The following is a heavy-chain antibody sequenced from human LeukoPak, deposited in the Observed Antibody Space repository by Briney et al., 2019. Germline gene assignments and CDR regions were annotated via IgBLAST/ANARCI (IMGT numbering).Heavy chain of an antibody. CDR1: GYTLTELS. CDR2: FDPEDGEA. CDR3: AAGGEWDLLNY. D-gene: IGHD1-26*01. J-gene: IGHJ4*02. V-gene: IGHV1-24*01. Sequence: GASVEVSCKVSGYTLTELSMHWVRQAPGKGLEWVGGFDPEDGEAIYAQKFQGRVSMTEDTSTDTAYMELSSLRSEDTAVYYCAAGGEWDLLNYWGQGTLVTVSS.